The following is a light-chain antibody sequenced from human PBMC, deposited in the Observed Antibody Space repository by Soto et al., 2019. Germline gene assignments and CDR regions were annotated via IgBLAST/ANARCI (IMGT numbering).Light chain of an antibody. Sequence: EIVLTQSPGTLSLSPGERATLSCRASQRVSSSYLAWYQQKPGQAPRLLIYGASSRATGIPDRFSGSGSGTDFTLNLSRLEPEDFAVYFCQRYWSSPPFNFGQGTKVEI. CDR2: GAS. J-gene: IGKJ2*01. V-gene: IGKV3-20*01. CDR3: QRYWSSPPFN. CDR1: QRVSSSY.